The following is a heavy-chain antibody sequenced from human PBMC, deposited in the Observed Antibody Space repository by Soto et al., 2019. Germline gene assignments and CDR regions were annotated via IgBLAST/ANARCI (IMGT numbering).Heavy chain of an antibody. CDR2: ISNNGATT. D-gene: IGHD6-19*01. J-gene: IGHJ6*02. Sequence: GGSLRLSCAASGFTFSDYYMTWIRQAPGKGLQWLVHISNNGATTAYADSVKGRFTISRDNAGNSLYLQMNSLRVEDTGIYYCARAPGAVNSYDGVDVWGQGTTVTVSS. CDR1: GFTFSDYY. CDR3: ARAPGAVNSYDGVDV. V-gene: IGHV3-11*04.